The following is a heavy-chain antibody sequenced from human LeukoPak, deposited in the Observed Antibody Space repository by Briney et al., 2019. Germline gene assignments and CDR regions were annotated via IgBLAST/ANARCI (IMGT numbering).Heavy chain of an antibody. CDR1: GGTFSSYA. J-gene: IGHJ4*02. Sequence: ASVKVSCKASGGTFSSYAISWVRQAPGQGLEWMGGIIPIFGTANYAQKFQGRVTITADESTSTAYMELSSLRSEDTAVYYCAKDLSDSSGPQDGYWGQGTLVTVSS. CDR2: IIPIFGTA. V-gene: IGHV1-69*13. D-gene: IGHD3-22*01. CDR3: AKDLSDSSGPQDGY.